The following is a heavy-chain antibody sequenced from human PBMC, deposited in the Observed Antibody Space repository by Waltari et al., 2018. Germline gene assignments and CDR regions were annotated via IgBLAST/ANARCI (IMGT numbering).Heavy chain of an antibody. D-gene: IGHD3-10*01. V-gene: IGHV4-61*02. J-gene: IGHJ6*03. Sequence: QVQLQESGPGLVKPSQTLSLTCTVSGGSISSGSYYWSWIRQPAGTGLEWIGRIYTSGSTNYNPSLKSRVTISVDTSKNQFSLKLSSVTAADTAVYYCARGGYYGSGSYYYYYYYMDVWGKGTTVTVSS. CDR3: ARGGYYGSGSYYYYYYYMDV. CDR2: IYTSGST. CDR1: GGSISSGSYY.